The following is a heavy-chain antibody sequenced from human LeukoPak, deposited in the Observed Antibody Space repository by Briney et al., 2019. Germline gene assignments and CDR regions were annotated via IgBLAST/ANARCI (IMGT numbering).Heavy chain of an antibody. CDR2: IIPIFGTP. CDR1: GGTLSSYA. J-gene: IGHJ4*02. V-gene: IGHV1-69*13. CDR3: ARLLGGSYSGYFDS. Sequence: SVKVSCKPSGGTLSSYAISWVRQAPGQGLEWMGGIIPIFGTPDYAQKFQGRVTIIADESTSTAYMEVISLRFEDTAMYYCARLLGGSYSGYFDSWGQGTLVTVSS. D-gene: IGHD1-26*01.